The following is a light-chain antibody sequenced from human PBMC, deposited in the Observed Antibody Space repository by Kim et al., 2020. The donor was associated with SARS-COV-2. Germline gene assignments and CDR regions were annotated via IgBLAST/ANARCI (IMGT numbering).Light chain of an antibody. CDR1: ESISHW. Sequence: DIQMTQSPSTLSASVGDRVNITCRASESISHWLAWYQQKPGKAPKGLIYDASSLESGVPSRFSGSGSGTEFTLTISNLQPDDFATYYCQQYDSDSWTFGQGTKVDIK. J-gene: IGKJ1*01. CDR2: DAS. V-gene: IGKV1-5*01. CDR3: QQYDSDSWT.